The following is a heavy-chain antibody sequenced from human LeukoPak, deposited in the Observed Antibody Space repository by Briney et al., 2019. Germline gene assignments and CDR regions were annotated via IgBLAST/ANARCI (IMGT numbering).Heavy chain of an antibody. V-gene: IGHV4-38-2*02. Sequence: SETLSLTCTVSGYSISSGYYWGWMRQPPGKGLEWIGSIYHSGSTYYNPSLKSRVTISVDTSKNQFFPKLSSVTAADTAVDYCGGVEVIVAHGDPWGQGPRVPVSS. D-gene: IGHD2-15*01. CDR1: GYSISSGYY. J-gene: IGHJ5*02. CDR3: GGVEVIVAHGDP. CDR2: IYHSGST.